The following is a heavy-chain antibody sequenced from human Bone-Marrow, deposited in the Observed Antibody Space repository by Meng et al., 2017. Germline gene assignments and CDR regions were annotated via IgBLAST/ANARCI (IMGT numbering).Heavy chain of an antibody. Sequence: QGQLRETGTGVWKPSQTLSFTGSFSGGSISSGGDYWSWIRQHPGKGLEWIGYIYYSGSTYYNPSLKSRVTISVETSKNQFSLKLSSVTAAESAVYYWARANLGFDYWGQGTLVTVLL. CDR3: ARANLGFDY. CDR2: IYYSGST. D-gene: IGHD2-8*01. J-gene: IGHJ4*02. CDR1: GGSISSGGDY. V-gene: IGHV4-31*03.